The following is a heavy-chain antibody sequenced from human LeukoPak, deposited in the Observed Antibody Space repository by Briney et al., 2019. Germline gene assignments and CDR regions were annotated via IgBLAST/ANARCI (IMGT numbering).Heavy chain of an antibody. D-gene: IGHD3-10*01. V-gene: IGHV4-39*01. J-gene: IGHJ4*02. CDR2: IYSSGST. CDR3: ARRGGSGRSFDY. CDR1: GGSVSSGSYY. Sequence: SETLSLTCTVSGGSVSSGSYYWSWIRQPPGKGLEWIGSIYSSGSTYYNPSLKSRVTISVDTSKNQFSLNLSSVPASDTAVYYCARRGGSGRSFDYWGQGILVTVSS.